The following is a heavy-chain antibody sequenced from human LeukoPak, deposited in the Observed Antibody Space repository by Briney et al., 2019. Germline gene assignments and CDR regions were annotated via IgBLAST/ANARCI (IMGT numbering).Heavy chain of an antibody. CDR1: GFTFSSYA. CDR2: ISGSGGST. Sequence: GGSLRLSCAASGFTFSSYAMSWVRQAPGKGLEWVSAISGSGGSTYYADSVKGRFTISRDNSKNTLYLQMNSLRAEDTAVYYCAKGGEQLVLNYYYMDVWGKGTTVTVSS. CDR3: AKGGEQLVLNYYYMDV. J-gene: IGHJ6*03. D-gene: IGHD6-6*01. V-gene: IGHV3-23*01.